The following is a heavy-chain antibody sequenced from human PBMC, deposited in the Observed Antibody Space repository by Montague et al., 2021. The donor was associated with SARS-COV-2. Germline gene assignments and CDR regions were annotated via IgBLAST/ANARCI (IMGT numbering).Heavy chain of an antibody. Sequence: SETLSLICTVSGGSINDHYRSWIRQSPGKGLEWIGYIPSNGKTNYNPSLKSRVTLSADASRNEFSLKLDSVTAADTAVYFCARRGYYDSAGYHWHLDLWGRGMLVTVSS. D-gene: IGHD3-22*01. J-gene: IGHJ2*01. CDR2: IPSNGKT. V-gene: IGHV4-4*09. CDR1: GGSINDHY. CDR3: ARRGYYDSAGYHWHLDL.